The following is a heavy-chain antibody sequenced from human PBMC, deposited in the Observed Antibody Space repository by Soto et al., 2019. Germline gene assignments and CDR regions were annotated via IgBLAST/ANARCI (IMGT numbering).Heavy chain of an antibody. CDR1: GGTFSSYA. V-gene: IGHV1-69*13. J-gene: IGHJ3*02. CDR2: IIPIFGTA. D-gene: IGHD5-18*01. CDR3: ARRVDTAGGGAFEI. Sequence: ASVKVSCKASGGTFSSYAISWVRQAPGQGLEWMGGIIPIFGTANYAQKFQGRVTITADESTSTAYMELSSLRSEDTAVYYCARRVDTAGGGAFEIWGQGAMVTVS.